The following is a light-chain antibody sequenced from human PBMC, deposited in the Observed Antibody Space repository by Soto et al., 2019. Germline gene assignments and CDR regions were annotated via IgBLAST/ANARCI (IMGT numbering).Light chain of an antibody. CDR2: GAT. CDR1: QSVNSN. CDR3: QQYNNWPPWT. Sequence: EIVMTQSPATLSVFPGERATLSCRASQSVNSNLAWYQQKPGQAPRLLIYGATSRATGTPDRFSGSGSGTDFTLTISSLQPEDFAVYYCQQYNNWPPWTFGQGTKVDIK. V-gene: IGKV3D-15*01. J-gene: IGKJ1*01.